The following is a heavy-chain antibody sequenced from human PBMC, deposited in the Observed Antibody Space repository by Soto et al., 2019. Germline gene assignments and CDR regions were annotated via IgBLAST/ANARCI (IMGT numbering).Heavy chain of an antibody. CDR3: ARDWRGAEGFDP. J-gene: IGHJ5*02. CDR1: GYTFNTYG. CDR2: IGAHNGDT. Sequence: QVQLVQSGPEVKKPGASVKVSCKASGYTFNTYGFSWVRQAPGQGLEWVGWIGAHNGDTTYAQKFQGRVTMTIDTSTTTSYMELRSLTSDETAMYFCARDWRGAEGFDPWGQGTLVTVSS. D-gene: IGHD3-3*01. V-gene: IGHV1-18*01.